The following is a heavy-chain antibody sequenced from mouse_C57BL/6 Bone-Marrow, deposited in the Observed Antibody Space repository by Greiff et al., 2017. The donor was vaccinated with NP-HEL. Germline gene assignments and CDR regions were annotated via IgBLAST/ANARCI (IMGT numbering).Heavy chain of an antibody. CDR1: GFAFSSSW. CDR2: IYPGDGDT. CDR3: ARKTSWDFDY. V-gene: IGHV1-82*01. J-gene: IGHJ2*01. D-gene: IGHD4-1*01. Sequence: QVQLQQSGPELVKPGASVKISCTASGFAFSSSWMNWVKQRPGKGLEWIGRIYPGDGDTNYTGTFKGKATLTADKSSSTAYMQLSSLTSEDSAVYFCARKTSWDFDYWGQGTTLTVSS.